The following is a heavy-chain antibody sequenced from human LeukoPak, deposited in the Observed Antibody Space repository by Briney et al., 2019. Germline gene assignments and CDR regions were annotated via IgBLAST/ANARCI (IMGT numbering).Heavy chain of an antibody. CDR2: INHSGST. CDR1: GGSVSGYY. Sequence: SETLSLTCAVYGGSVSGYYWSWIRQPPGKGLEWIGEINHSGSTNYNPSLKSRVTISVDTSKNQFSLKLSSVTAADTAVYYCARGKAAAGEYNWSDPWGQGTLVTVSS. J-gene: IGHJ5*02. CDR3: ARGKAAAGEYNWSDP. D-gene: IGHD6-13*01. V-gene: IGHV4-34*01.